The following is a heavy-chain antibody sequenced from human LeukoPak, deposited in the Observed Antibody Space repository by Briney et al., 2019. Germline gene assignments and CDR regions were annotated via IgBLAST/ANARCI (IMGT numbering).Heavy chain of an antibody. V-gene: IGHV1-69*04. CDR3: GTTVVSTGFYYYGMDV. Sequence: GASVKVSCKASGGTFSIYATSWVRQAPGQGLEWMGRIIPILGIANYAQKFQGRVTITADKSTSTAYMELSSLRSEDTAVYYCGTTVVSTGFYYYGMDVWGQGTTVTVSS. CDR1: GGTFSIYA. J-gene: IGHJ6*02. CDR2: IIPILGIA. D-gene: IGHD4-23*01.